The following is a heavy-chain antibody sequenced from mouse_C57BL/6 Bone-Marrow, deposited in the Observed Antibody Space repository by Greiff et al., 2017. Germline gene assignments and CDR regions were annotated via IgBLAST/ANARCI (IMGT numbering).Heavy chain of an antibody. Sequence: EVKLMESGGGLVKPGGSLKLSCAASGFTFSDYGMHWVRQAPEKGLAWVAYISSGSSTIYYADTVKGRFTISRDNAKNTLFLQMTSLRSEDTAMYYCATYDYEGYFDYWGQGTTLTVSS. CDR2: ISSGSSTI. CDR3: ATYDYEGYFDY. J-gene: IGHJ2*01. V-gene: IGHV5-17*01. CDR1: GFTFSDYG. D-gene: IGHD2-4*01.